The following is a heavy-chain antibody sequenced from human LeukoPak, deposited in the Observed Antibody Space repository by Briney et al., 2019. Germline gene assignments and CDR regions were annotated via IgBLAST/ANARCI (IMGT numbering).Heavy chain of an antibody. V-gene: IGHV1-2*06. D-gene: IGHD1-26*01. CDR2: INPNSGDT. CDR1: GYTFTGYH. Sequence: ASVKVSCKASGYTFTGYHMHWVRQAPGQGLEWMGRINPNSGDTNYAQKFQGRVTMTRDTSISTAYMELSRLRSDDTAVYYCARYSGSYYSANYFDYWGQGTLVTVSS. CDR3: ARYSGSYYSANYFDY. J-gene: IGHJ4*02.